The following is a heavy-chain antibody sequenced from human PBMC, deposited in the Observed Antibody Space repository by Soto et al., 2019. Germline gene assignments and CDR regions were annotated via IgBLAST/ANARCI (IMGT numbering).Heavy chain of an antibody. J-gene: IGHJ4*02. CDR1: GGTFSSYA. CDR2: IIPIFGTA. CDR3: ARTLPGYCSSTSCYGGPDY. V-gene: IGHV1-69*13. D-gene: IGHD2-2*03. Sequence: SVKVSCKASGGTFSSYAISWVRQAPGQGLEWMGGIIPIFGTANYAQKFQGRVTITADESTSTAYMELSSLRSEDTAVYYCARTLPGYCSSTSCYGGPDYWGQGTLVTVSS.